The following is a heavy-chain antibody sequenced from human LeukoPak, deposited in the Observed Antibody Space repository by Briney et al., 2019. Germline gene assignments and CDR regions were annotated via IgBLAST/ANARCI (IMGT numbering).Heavy chain of an antibody. J-gene: IGHJ4*02. Sequence: PSETLSLTCTVSGGSISSYYWSWIRQPPRKGLEWIGYIYYSGSTNYNPSLKSRVTISVDTSKNQFSLKLSSVTAADTAVYYCARLKAPRYYFDYWGQGTLVTVSS. CDR2: IYYSGST. V-gene: IGHV4-59*08. CDR1: GGSISSYY. CDR3: ARLKAPRYYFDY.